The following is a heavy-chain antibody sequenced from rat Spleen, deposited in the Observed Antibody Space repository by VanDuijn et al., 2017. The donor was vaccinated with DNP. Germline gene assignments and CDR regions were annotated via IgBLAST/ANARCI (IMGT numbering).Heavy chain of an antibody. V-gene: IGHV5-20*01. D-gene: IGHD4-3*01. Sequence: EVKLVESGGGLVQPGRSLKLSCAASGFTFSERYMAWVRQAPTKGLEWVAYISYDGGITYYGDSVKGRFTISRDNAKSTIYLQMDSLQTEDTAIYYCVREKFGVDYWGQGVMVTVSS. CDR1: GFTFSERY. J-gene: IGHJ2*01. CDR3: VREKFGVDY. CDR2: ISYDGGIT.